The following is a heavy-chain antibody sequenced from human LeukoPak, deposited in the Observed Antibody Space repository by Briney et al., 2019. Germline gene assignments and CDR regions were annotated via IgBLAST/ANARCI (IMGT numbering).Heavy chain of an antibody. CDR3: ARGDPTVTTTGSGGLDI. V-gene: IGHV3-74*01. CDR1: GFTFSSYG. J-gene: IGHJ3*02. CDR2: IKSDGSST. Sequence: PGGSLRLSCAASGFTFSSYGMHWVRLPPGKGLVWVSRIKSDGSSTSYADFVKGRFTISRDNAKNTLYLQMNSLRTEDTAVYYCARGDPTVTTTGSGGLDIWGQGTMVTVSS. D-gene: IGHD4-17*01.